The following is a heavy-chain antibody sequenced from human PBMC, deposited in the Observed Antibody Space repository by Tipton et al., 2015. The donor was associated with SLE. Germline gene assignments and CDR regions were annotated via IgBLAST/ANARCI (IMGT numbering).Heavy chain of an antibody. CDR2: IKGDGIEK. CDR1: GFTFTTSW. V-gene: IGHV3-7*01. Sequence: GSLRLSCVAFGFTFTTSWMNWVRQAPGKGLEWVANIKGDGIEKNYVDSVKGRFTISRDNAKNSLYLQMNSLRAEDTAVYHCARSPYYDIFLDVWGQGTTVTVSS. CDR3: ARSPYYDIFLDV. J-gene: IGHJ6*02. D-gene: IGHD3-16*01.